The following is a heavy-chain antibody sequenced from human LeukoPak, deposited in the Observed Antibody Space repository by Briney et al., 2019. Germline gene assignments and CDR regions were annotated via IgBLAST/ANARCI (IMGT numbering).Heavy chain of an antibody. V-gene: IGHV3-30*02. CDR3: AKFYEWELHPDAFDI. D-gene: IGHD1-26*01. CDR2: IRYDGSNK. J-gene: IGHJ3*02. Sequence: PAESLRLSCAASRFTFSSYGMHWVRQAPAKGLEWVAFIRYDGSNKFYADSVKGRFTISRDNSKNTLYLQMNSLRAEDTAVYYCAKFYEWELHPDAFDIWGQGTMVTVSS. CDR1: RFTFSSYG.